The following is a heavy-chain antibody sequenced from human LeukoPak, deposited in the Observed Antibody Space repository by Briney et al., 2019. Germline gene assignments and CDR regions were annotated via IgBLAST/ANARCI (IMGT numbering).Heavy chain of an antibody. D-gene: IGHD5-24*01. V-gene: IGHV3-33*08. J-gene: IGHJ4*02. CDR3: ARDPVRDGYPYSFDY. Sequence: GGSLRLSCAASGFTFSNFAMGWVRQAPGKGLEWVAVIWYDGSNKYYADSVKGRFTISRDNSKNTLYLQMDSLRGEDTAVYYCARDPVRDGYPYSFDYWGQGTLVTVSS. CDR1: GFTFSNFA. CDR2: IWYDGSNK.